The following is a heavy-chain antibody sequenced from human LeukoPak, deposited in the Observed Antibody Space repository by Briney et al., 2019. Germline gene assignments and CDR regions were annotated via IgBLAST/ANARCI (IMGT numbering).Heavy chain of an antibody. Sequence: PSETLSLTCTVSGGSISSGSYYWSWIRQPAGKGLEWIGRIYTSGSTNYNPSLKSRVTISVDTSKNQFSLKLSSVTAADTAVYYCASSRGEDYGSGSYSGWGQGTLVTVSS. J-gene: IGHJ4*02. D-gene: IGHD3-10*01. CDR2: IYTSGST. CDR1: GGSISSGSYY. V-gene: IGHV4-61*02. CDR3: ASSRGEDYGSGSYSG.